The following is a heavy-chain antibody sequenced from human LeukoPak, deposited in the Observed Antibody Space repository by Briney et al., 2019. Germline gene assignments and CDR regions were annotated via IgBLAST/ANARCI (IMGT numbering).Heavy chain of an antibody. CDR3: VTETNYYDTSGTLFDY. Sequence: GGSLRLSCAASGFTFNTCSMNWVRQAPGKGLEWVSYISSSGNIVHSADSVKGRFTISRDNAKNSLYLQMNSLRAEDMALYYCVTETNYYDTSGTLFDYWGQGTLVTVSS. V-gene: IGHV3-48*01. CDR1: GFTFNTCS. D-gene: IGHD3-22*01. CDR2: ISSSGNIV. J-gene: IGHJ4*02.